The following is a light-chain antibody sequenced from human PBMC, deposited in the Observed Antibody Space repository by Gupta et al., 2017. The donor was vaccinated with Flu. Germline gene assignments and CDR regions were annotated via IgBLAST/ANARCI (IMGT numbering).Light chain of an antibody. CDR3: QQSGSIPFT. Sequence: GTLSLSPGERATLSCRARRHVYTNSLAWYPQKPGQPPRLLMSEANYRAIGTPDRFSGSWSGTEFTLTISSPEPADVAVYYCQQSGSIPFTFGHGTKMDIK. CDR1: RHVYTNS. V-gene: IGKV3-20*01. J-gene: IGKJ3*01. CDR2: EAN.